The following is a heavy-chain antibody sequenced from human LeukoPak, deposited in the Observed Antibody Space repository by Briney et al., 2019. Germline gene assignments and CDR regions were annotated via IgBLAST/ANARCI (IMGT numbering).Heavy chain of an antibody. Sequence: GGSLRLSCAASGFSFSSYGMHWVRQTPGKGLEWVAVISYDESKKYYESNEDYADSVKGRISISRDNAKNSLYLQMNSLRPEDTVVYYCANGIGDYLHYYFDYWGQGTLVTVSS. V-gene: IGHV3-30*18. CDR2: ISYDESKKYYESNE. CDR1: GFSFSSYG. D-gene: IGHD4-17*01. J-gene: IGHJ4*02. CDR3: ANGIGDYLHYYFDY.